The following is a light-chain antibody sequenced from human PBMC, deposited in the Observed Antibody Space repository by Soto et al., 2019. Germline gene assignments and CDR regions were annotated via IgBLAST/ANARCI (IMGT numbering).Light chain of an antibody. CDR3: QQYGSSPRT. CDR1: QSVRSDY. Sequence: EIVLTQSTGTLSLSPGERATLSCRASQSVRSDYLAWYQQKPGQAPRLHIYGASTRATGIPDRFTGSGSGTDFNLTISRLEPEDFAVYYCQQYGSSPRTFGQGTKVEIK. CDR2: GAS. V-gene: IGKV3-20*01. J-gene: IGKJ1*01.